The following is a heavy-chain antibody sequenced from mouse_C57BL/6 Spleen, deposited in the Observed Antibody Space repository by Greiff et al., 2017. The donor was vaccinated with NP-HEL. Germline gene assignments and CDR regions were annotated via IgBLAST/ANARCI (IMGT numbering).Heavy chain of an antibody. V-gene: IGHV14-4*01. CDR3: TLIYDGYYPFAY. CDR2: IDPENGDT. Sequence: VQLQQSGAELVRPGASVKLSCTASGFNIKDDYMHWVKQRPEQGLEWIGWIDPENGDTEYASKFQGKATITADTSSNTAYLQLSSLTSEDTAVYYCTLIYDGYYPFAYWGQGTLVTVSA. CDR1: GFNIKDDY. D-gene: IGHD2-3*01. J-gene: IGHJ3*01.